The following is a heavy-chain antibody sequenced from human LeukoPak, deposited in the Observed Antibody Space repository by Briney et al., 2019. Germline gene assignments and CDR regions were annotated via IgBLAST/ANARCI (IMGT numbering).Heavy chain of an antibody. V-gene: IGHV4-34*01. CDR3: ARLQMSSDPYASDAFDI. Sequence: SETLSLTCAVYGGSFSGYYWSWIRQPPGKGLEWIGEINHSGSTNYNPSLTSRVTISVDTSKNQFSLKLSSVTAADTAVYYCARLQMSSDPYASDAFDIWGQGTMVTVSS. CDR1: GGSFSGYY. CDR2: INHSGST. J-gene: IGHJ3*02. D-gene: IGHD2-2*01.